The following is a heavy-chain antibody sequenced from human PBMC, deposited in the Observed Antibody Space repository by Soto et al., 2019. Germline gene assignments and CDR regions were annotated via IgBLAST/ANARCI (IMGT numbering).Heavy chain of an antibody. CDR3: ARNYYDGSVLFY. J-gene: IGHJ4*02. V-gene: IGHV4-39*01. Sequence: PSETLSLTCTVSGGSISSTSYHWVWIRQAPGKGLEWIGRLDYSGVTFYNPSLKSRVTISADTSKNQFSLKANSVTAADTAVYYCARNYYDGSVLFYWGQGTLVTVSS. CDR2: LDYSGVT. CDR1: GGSISSTSYH. D-gene: IGHD3-22*01.